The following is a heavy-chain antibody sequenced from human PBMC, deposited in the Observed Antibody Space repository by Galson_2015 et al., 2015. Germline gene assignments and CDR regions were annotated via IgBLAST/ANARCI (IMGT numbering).Heavy chain of an antibody. CDR2: IIPILGIA. CDR1: GGTFSSYT. CDR3: ARDPYYYDSSGYHDTLDY. V-gene: IGHV1-69*04. J-gene: IGHJ4*02. Sequence: SVKVSCKASGGTFSSYTISWVRQAPGQGLEWMGRIIPILGIANYAQKLQGRVTITADKSTSTAYMELSSLRSEDTAVYYCARDPYYYDSSGYHDTLDYWGQGTLVTVSS. D-gene: IGHD3-22*01.